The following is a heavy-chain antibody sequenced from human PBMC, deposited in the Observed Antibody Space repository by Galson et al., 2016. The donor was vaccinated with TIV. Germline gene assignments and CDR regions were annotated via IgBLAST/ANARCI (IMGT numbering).Heavy chain of an antibody. CDR1: GDSVSGHTAA. V-gene: IGHV6-1*01. CDR3: SRGNWNYGMGGAMDV. D-gene: IGHD1-7*01. Sequence: CAISGDSVSGHTAAWNWVRQSPSRGLEWLGRTYYTSKWNTDYAVSVKGRIILRPDTSMNQVSLQLSSVIPDDTAVYSCSRGNWNYGMGGAMDVWGRGTTGTVSS. CDR2: TYYTSKWNT. J-gene: IGHJ6*02.